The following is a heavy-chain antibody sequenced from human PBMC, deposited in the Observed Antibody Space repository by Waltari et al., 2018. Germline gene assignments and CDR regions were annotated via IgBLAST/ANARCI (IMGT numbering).Heavy chain of an antibody. Sequence: EVQLLESGGGLVQPGGSLRLSCAASGFTFSSYAMSWVRQAPGQGLEWVSAISGSGGSTYDADSGKGRFTSSRDNSKNTLYLQMNSLRAEDTAVYYWAKPRGLYYYDSSGYDYWGQGTLVTVSS. D-gene: IGHD3-22*01. CDR1: GFTFSSYA. J-gene: IGHJ4*02. V-gene: IGHV3-23*01. CDR3: AKPRGLYYYDSSGYDY. CDR2: ISGSGGST.